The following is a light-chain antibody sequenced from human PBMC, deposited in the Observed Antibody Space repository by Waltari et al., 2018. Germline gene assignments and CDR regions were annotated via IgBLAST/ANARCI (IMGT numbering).Light chain of an antibody. CDR3: CSYAGANTYV. CDR1: SSAVGGYNL. CDR2: EVS. Sequence: QSALTQPASVSGSPGPSIPVSCTRTSSAVGGYNLVSWYQHHPPKAPKLMIYEVSKRPSGVSNRFSGSKSGNTASLTISGLQPEDEADYYCCSYAGANTYVFGSGTKVTVL. J-gene: IGLJ1*01. V-gene: IGLV2-23*02.